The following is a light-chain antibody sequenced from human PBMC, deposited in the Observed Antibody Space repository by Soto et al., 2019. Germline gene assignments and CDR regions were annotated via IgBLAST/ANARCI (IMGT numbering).Light chain of an antibody. Sequence: DIQMTQSPSSLSASVGDRVTITCRASQTISVNLNWYQQKPGKAPNLLIYAASSLQSGVPSRFSGSGSGTDFTLTINSLQPEDFETYYCQQSYSDPVTFGPGTKVDIK. J-gene: IGKJ3*01. CDR2: AAS. CDR1: QTISVN. CDR3: QQSYSDPVT. V-gene: IGKV1-39*01.